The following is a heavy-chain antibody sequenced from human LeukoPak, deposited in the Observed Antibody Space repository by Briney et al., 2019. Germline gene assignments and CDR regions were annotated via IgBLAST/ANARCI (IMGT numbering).Heavy chain of an antibody. Sequence: SETLSLTCAVYGGSFSDYYWSWLRQPPGKGVEWIGEINHSGSTNYNPSLKSRVTISVDTSKNQFSLKQSSVTAPDTAVYYCARNKVVPAAIVDYWGQGTLVTVSS. CDR1: GGSFSDYY. J-gene: IGHJ4*02. CDR2: INHSGST. CDR3: ARNKVVPAAIVDY. V-gene: IGHV4-34*01. D-gene: IGHD2-2*02.